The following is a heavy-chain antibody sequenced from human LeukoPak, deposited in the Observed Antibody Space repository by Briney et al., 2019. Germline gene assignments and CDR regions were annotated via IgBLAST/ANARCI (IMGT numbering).Heavy chain of an antibody. V-gene: IGHV3-30*04. Sequence: GGSLRLSCATSGFTFSSYAFHWVRQAPGKGLEWVATMSFDVNNKYYADSVRGRFTISRDNSKNTLYLQMNSLRAEDTAMYYCARSPSIVTTDFDYWGQGTLVTVSS. CDR3: ARSPSIVTTDFDY. CDR1: GFTFSSYA. J-gene: IGHJ4*02. CDR2: MSFDVNNK. D-gene: IGHD4-11*01.